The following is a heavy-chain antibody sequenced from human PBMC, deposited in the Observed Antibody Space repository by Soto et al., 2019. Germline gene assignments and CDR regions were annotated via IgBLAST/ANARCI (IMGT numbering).Heavy chain of an antibody. CDR2: ISWNSGSI. V-gene: IGHV3-9*01. CDR3: AKDSNNHYNTGGAFDI. Sequence: EVQLVESGGGLVQPGRSLRLSCAASGFTFDDYAMHWVRQAPGKGLEWVSGISWNSGSIGYADSVKGRFTISRDNAKNSLYLQMNSLRAEDTALYYCAKDSNNHYNTGGAFDIWAKGQWSPSLQ. CDR1: GFTFDDYA. D-gene: IGHD1-1*01. J-gene: IGHJ3*02.